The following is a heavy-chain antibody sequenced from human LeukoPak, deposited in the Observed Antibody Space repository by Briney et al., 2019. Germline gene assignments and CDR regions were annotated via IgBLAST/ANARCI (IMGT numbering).Heavy chain of an antibody. CDR2: IHPDGSTT. CDR3: ARGGSGNSYGEFTY. D-gene: IGHD5-18*01. Sequence: GGSLRLSCAASGFTFRSYWMHWIRQIPGKGLVCVSRIHPDGSTTNYADSVKGRFTISRDSAKNTLYLQMNSLTDEDTGVYYCARGGSGNSYGEFTYWGQGSLVTVSS. CDR1: GFTFRSYW. V-gene: IGHV3-74*01. J-gene: IGHJ4*02.